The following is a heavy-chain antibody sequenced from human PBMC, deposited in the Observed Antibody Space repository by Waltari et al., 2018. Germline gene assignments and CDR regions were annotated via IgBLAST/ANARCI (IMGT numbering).Heavy chain of an antibody. V-gene: IGHV4-38-2*01. CDR3: ASHSYSSSWYGELDY. Sequence: QVQLQESGPGLVKPSATLSLTCAVSGYSISSGYYWGWLRQPPGKGLEWIGSIYHSGSTYYNPSLKSRVTISVDTSKNQFSLKLSSVTAADTAVYYCASHSYSSSWYGELDYWGQGTLVTVSS. CDR1: GYSISSGYY. CDR2: IYHSGST. J-gene: IGHJ4*02. D-gene: IGHD6-13*01.